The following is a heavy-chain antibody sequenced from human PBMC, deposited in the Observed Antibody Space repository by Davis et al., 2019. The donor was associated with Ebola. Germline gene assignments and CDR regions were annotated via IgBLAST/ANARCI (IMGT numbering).Heavy chain of an antibody. Sequence: ASVKVSCKASGYTFTGYYIQWVRQAPGQGLEWMGRLNPNTGDTNYAQKFQGRVTMTRDTSISTAYMELSRLRSDDTAVYYCARGEDCTSASCSTYWGQGTLVTVSS. V-gene: IGHV1-2*06. D-gene: IGHD2-2*01. CDR2: LNPNTGDT. J-gene: IGHJ4*02. CDR1: GYTFTGYY. CDR3: ARGEDCTSASCSTY.